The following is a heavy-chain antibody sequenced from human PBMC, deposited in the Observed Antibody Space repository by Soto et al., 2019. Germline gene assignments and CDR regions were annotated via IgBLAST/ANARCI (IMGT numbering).Heavy chain of an antibody. D-gene: IGHD3-10*01. J-gene: IGHJ4*02. CDR1: GFTFDDYA. V-gene: IGHV3-9*01. Sequence: DVQLVESGGALVQPGRSLRLSCAASGFTFDDYAMHWVWQAPGKGLEWVSGITWNSGSVYYADSVKGRFTISRDNAKNSLFLQMNSLRTEDTALYYCAKDASMLRAHFDFWGQGTLVTVSS. CDR3: AKDASMLRAHFDF. CDR2: ITWNSGSV.